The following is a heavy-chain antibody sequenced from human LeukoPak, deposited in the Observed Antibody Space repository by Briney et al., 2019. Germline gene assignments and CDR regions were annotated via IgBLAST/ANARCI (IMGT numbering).Heavy chain of an antibody. CDR1: GFXFSTYS. CDR3: ARGRSITLLRGVAMSDGFDF. Sequence: GGSLRLSCAASGFXFSTYSINWVRQAPGKGLEWVSFIDTTTNYIYYGASVKGRFTISRDNAKNSLYLQMNGLRAEDTAVYYCARGRSITLLRGVAMSDGFDFWGQGAMVTVSS. D-gene: IGHD3-10*01. V-gene: IGHV3-21*01. CDR2: IDTTTNYI. J-gene: IGHJ3*01.